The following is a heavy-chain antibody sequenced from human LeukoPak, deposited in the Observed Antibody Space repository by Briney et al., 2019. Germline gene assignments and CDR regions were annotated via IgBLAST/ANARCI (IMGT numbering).Heavy chain of an antibody. J-gene: IGHJ4*02. D-gene: IGHD3-10*01. CDR2: ISYSGSP. V-gene: IGHV4-30-4*01. Sequence: SETLSLTCTVSGGSINSGDSYWSWIRQPPGKSLEWIGYISYSGSPYYNPSLRSRVAISGDTSKNQFSLRLGSVTAADTAVYYCARVPSASGTYYFDFCGQGILVTVSS. CDR3: ARVPSASGTYYFDF. CDR1: GGSINSGDSY.